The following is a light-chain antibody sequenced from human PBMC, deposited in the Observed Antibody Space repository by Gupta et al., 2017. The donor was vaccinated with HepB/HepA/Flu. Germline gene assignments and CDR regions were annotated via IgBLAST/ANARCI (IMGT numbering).Light chain of an antibody. CDR1: SGLSRSA. V-gene: IGLV4-69*01. CDR2: VNNDGSH. CDR3: QAWGTGTWV. J-gene: IGLJ3*02. Sequence: QLVLTQSTSASASLGTSVKLTCTLTSGLSRSAIAWHQQQPEKGPRFLMQVNNDGSHIKGVRIPDRFSGSTSGAEHYLTISSLQSEDEADYYCQAWGTGTWVFGGGTKLTVL.